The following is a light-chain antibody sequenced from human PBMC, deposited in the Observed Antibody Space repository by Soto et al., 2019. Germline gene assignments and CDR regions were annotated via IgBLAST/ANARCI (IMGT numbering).Light chain of an antibody. CDR3: QQYNNWPPLT. CDR2: GAS. V-gene: IGKV3-15*01. Sequence: EIVMTQSPSTLSVSPGERATLSCRASQSVSSNLAWYQQKPGQAPRLLIYGASTRATGIPARFSGSGSGTEFTPTISSLQSADFSVYYCQQYNNWPPLTFGGGTKVEIK. CDR1: QSVSSN. J-gene: IGKJ4*01.